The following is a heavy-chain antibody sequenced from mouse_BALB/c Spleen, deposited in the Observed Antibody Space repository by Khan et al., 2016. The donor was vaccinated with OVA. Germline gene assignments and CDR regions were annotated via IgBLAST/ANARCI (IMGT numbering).Heavy chain of an antibody. CDR3: AKFTPDYYSLDY. D-gene: IGHD1-1*01. Sequence: QVQLQQSGPGLVAPSQSLSITCTVSGFSLTIYGLSWVRQPPGKGLEWLGVIWGDGATNYHSALISRLIITKDNSKSQVFLKLHSLQTDDTATYYCAKFTPDYYSLDYWGQGTSVTVSS. V-gene: IGHV2-3*01. CDR1: GFSLTIYG. CDR2: IWGDGAT. J-gene: IGHJ4*01.